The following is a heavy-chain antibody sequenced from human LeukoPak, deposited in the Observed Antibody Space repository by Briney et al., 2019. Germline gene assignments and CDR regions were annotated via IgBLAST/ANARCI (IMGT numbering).Heavy chain of an antibody. CDR2: ISSSSSYI. Sequence: GGSLRLSCAASGFTFSSYSMNWVRQAPGKGLEWVSSISSSSSYIYYADSVKGRFTISRDNVKNSLYLQMNSLRAEDTAVYYCARDTSAVRVDYWGQGTLVTVSS. V-gene: IGHV3-21*01. CDR3: ARDTSAVRVDY. J-gene: IGHJ4*02. CDR1: GFTFSSYS. D-gene: IGHD3-16*01.